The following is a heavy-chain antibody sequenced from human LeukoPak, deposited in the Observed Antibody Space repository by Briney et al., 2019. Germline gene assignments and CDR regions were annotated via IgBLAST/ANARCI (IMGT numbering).Heavy chain of an antibody. J-gene: IGHJ4*02. CDR2: IYDSGST. Sequence: SETLSLTCTVSGGSISSSSFHWSWSRQPPGKGLEHIGNIYDSGSTYYNPSLKSRVTISVDTSKNQFSLKLSSVTAADTAVYYCARTYSGRSYYFDCWGQGTLVTVSS. CDR3: ARTYSGRSYYFDC. D-gene: IGHD1-26*01. CDR1: GGSISSSSFH. V-gene: IGHV4-61*01.